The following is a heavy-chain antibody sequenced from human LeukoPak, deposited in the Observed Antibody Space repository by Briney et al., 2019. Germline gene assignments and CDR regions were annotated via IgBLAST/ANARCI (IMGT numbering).Heavy chain of an antibody. CDR1: GFTFSSYS. V-gene: IGHV3-21*04. CDR2: ISSNSSYI. D-gene: IGHD3-10*01. Sequence: PGGSLRLSCAASGFTFSSYSMNWVRQAPGKGLEWVSSISSNSSYIYYADSVKGRFTISRDNAKNSLYLQMNSLRAEDTAVYYCARAGRWFGESSTKYAFDIWGQGTMVTVSS. J-gene: IGHJ3*02. CDR3: ARAGRWFGESSTKYAFDI.